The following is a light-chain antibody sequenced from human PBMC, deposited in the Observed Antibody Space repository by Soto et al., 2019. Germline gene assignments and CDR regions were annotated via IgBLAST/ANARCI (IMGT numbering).Light chain of an antibody. Sequence: DLQVTQSPVTPSSYVVDRATLPCRASQSVLSSLAWYQQKPGQAPKLLIYRAAALASGVPDRVSGSGSGTDFTLTISSLQPEDFTPYYSQQTSSPPYPFAQVASPAIK. CDR1: QSVLSS. V-gene: IGKV1-5*03. CDR3: QQTSSPPYP. CDR2: RAA. J-gene: IGKJ5*01.